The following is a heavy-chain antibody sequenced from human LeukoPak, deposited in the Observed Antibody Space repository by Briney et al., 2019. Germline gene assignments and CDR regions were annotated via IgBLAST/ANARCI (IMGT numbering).Heavy chain of an antibody. Sequence: SETLSLTCTVSGGSISSYYWSWIRQPAGRGLEWIGCIYTSGSTNYNPSLKGRVTMSVDTSKNQFSLKLSSVTAADTAVYYCARCYYDSTGYYDYFDYWGQGTLVTVSS. CDR3: ARCYYDSTGYYDYFDY. CDR2: IYTSGST. CDR1: GGSISSYY. J-gene: IGHJ4*02. D-gene: IGHD3-22*01. V-gene: IGHV4-4*07.